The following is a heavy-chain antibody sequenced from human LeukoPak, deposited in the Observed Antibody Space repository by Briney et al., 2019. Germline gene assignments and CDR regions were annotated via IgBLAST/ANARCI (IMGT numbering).Heavy chain of an antibody. D-gene: IGHD3-22*01. CDR2: INHSGST. J-gene: IGHJ4*02. CDR3: ARARGYYYYFDY. CDR1: GGSFSGYY. V-gene: IGHV4-34*01. Sequence: SETLSLTCAVYGGSFSGYYWSWIRQPPGKGLEWIGEINHSGSTNYNPSLKSRVTISVDTSKNQFSLKVSSVTAADTAVYYCARARGYYYYFDYWGQGTLVTVSS.